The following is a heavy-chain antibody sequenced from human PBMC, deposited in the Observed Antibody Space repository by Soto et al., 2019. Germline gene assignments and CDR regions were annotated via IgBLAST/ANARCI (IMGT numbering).Heavy chain of an antibody. CDR1: GYTFTSYY. CDR3: AATVVDIVATITLDY. J-gene: IGHJ4*02. Sequence: ASVKVSCKASGYTFTSYYMHWVRQAPGQGLEWMGIINPSGGSTSYAQKFQGRVTMTRDTSTGTVYMELSSLRSEDTAVYYCAATVVDIVATITLDYWGQGTLVTVSS. V-gene: IGHV1-46*01. D-gene: IGHD5-12*01. CDR2: INPSGGST.